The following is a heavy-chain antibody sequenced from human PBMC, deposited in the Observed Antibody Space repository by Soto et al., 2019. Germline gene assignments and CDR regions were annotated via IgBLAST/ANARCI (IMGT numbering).Heavy chain of an antibody. V-gene: IGHV4-30-4*01. CDR2: IYYSGGT. J-gene: IGHJ5*02. CDR3: ARASTGGIGVYANGFAP. Sequence: PSETLSLTCTVSGGSISSGDYYWSWIRQPPGKGLEWIGFIYYSGGTYYKPSLKSRVTISVDTSKNKFSLNLSSVTAADTAVYYSARASTGGIGVYANGFAPWGPGTRATVSP. CDR1: GGSISSGDYY. D-gene: IGHD6-13*01.